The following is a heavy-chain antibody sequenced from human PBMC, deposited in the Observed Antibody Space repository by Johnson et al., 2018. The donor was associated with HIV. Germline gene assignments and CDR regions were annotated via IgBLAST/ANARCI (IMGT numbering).Heavy chain of an antibody. CDR1: GFTVSSYY. V-gene: IGHV3-66*01. J-gene: IGHJ3*02. CDR3: AREAPPPSDAYEI. CDR2: LFSGGSI. Sequence: VQLVESGGGLVQPGGSLILSCAASGFTVSSYYMSWVRQAPGKGLEWVSVLFSGGSIYFADSVKGRFTISRDNSKNTLYLQMNILGAEDTAVYYCAREAPPPSDAYEIWGQGTMVTVSS.